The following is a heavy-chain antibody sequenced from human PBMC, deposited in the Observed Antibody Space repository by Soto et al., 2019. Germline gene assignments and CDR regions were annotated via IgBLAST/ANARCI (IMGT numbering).Heavy chain of an antibody. CDR3: ARGPTGWDGYYY. Sequence: EVQLVESGGGLVQPGGSLRLSCAASGFTFSSSWMHWVRQAPGKGLVWVSRIYSDGSRTNYADSVQGRVTISRDNAKKTLYIHMNSMIAVDTALYYCARGPTGWDGYYYWVQGIQVTVSS. J-gene: IGHJ4*02. V-gene: IGHV3-74*01. D-gene: IGHD3-22*01. CDR1: GFTFSSSW. CDR2: IYSDGSRT.